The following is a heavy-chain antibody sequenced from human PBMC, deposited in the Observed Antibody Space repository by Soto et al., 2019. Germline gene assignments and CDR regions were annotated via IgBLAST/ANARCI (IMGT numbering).Heavy chain of an antibody. D-gene: IGHD3-22*01. CDR2: ISAYNGNT. Sequence: ASVKVSCKASGYTFTSYGISWVRQAPGQGLEWMGWISAYNGNTNYAQKLQGRVAMTTDTSTSTAYMELRSLRSDDTAAYYCARDYYDSSGYHWFDPWGQGTLVTVSS. J-gene: IGHJ5*02. CDR1: GYTFTSYG. CDR3: ARDYYDSSGYHWFDP. V-gene: IGHV1-18*01.